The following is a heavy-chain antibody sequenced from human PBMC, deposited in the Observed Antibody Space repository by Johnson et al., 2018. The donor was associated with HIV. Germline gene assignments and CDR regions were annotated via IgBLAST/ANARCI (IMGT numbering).Heavy chain of an antibody. CDR1: GFIFSNAW. CDR2: IKNKADGGTT. V-gene: IGHV3-15*01. J-gene: IGHJ3*02. Sequence: VQLVESGGGLVKPGGSLRLSCAASGFIFSNAWMSWVRQAPGKGLEWAGHIKNKADGGTTDYAAPVKGRFSISRDHSKTIAYLQMNSLRAEDTAVYYCAKDKSNAFDIWGQGTMVTVSS. CDR3: AKDKSNAFDI.